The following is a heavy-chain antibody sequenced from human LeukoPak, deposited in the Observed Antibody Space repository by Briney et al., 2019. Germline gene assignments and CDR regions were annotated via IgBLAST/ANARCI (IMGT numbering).Heavy chain of an antibody. CDR1: GGSFSGYY. D-gene: IGHD3-10*01. J-gene: IGHJ4*02. CDR3: ARGGITMVRGGIDY. Sequence: SETLSLTCAVYGGSFSGYYWSWIRQPPGKGLEWIGEINHSGSTNYNPSLKSRVTISVDTSKNQFSLKLNSVTAADTAVYYCARGGITMVRGGIDYWGQGTLVTVSS. V-gene: IGHV4-34*01. CDR2: INHSGST.